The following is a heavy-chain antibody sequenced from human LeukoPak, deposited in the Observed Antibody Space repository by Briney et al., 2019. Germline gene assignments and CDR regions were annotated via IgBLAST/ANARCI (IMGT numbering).Heavy chain of an antibody. CDR1: GLTLIRYS. CDR2: ISSSSTTI. D-gene: IGHD4-17*01. J-gene: IGHJ4*02. Sequence: PGGSLRLSCAASGLTLIRYSINWVRQAPGKGLEWVSFISSSSTTIFYADSVKGRFTISRDNAKNSLFLQMNSLRAEDTAVYYCARDDYGDYDFDYWGQGTLVAVSS. CDR3: ARDDYGDYDFDY. V-gene: IGHV3-48*01.